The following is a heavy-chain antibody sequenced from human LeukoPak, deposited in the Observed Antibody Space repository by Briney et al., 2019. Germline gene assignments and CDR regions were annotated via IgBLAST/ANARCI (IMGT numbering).Heavy chain of an antibody. D-gene: IGHD1-26*01. CDR3: ARAEPMRELLPEALGFDY. Sequence: GASVKVSCKASGYTFTSYYMHWVRQAPGQGLEWMGIINPSGGSTSYAQKFQGRVTMTRDTSTSTVYMELSSLRSEDTAVYYCARAEPMRELLPEALGFDYWGQGTLVTVSS. J-gene: IGHJ4*02. V-gene: IGHV1-46*01. CDR2: INPSGGST. CDR1: GYTFTSYY.